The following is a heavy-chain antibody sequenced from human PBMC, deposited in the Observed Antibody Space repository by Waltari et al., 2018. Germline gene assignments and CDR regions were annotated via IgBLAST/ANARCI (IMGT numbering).Heavy chain of an antibody. CDR2: ISSSSSTI. CDR3: ARDLRSPYDI. J-gene: IGHJ3*02. D-gene: IGHD4-17*01. CDR1: GFTFSSYS. V-gene: IGHV3-48*04. Sequence: EVQLVESGGGLVQPGGSLRLSCAASGFTFSSYSMNWVRQAPGKGLEWVSYISSSSSTIYYADSVKGRFTISRDNAKNSLYLQMNSLRAEDTAVYYCARDLRSPYDIWGQGTMVTVSS.